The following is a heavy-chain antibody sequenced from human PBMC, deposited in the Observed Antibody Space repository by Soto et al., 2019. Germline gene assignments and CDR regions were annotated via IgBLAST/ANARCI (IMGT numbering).Heavy chain of an antibody. D-gene: IGHD3-22*01. J-gene: IGHJ4*02. V-gene: IGHV4-38-2*01. CDR1: GYSISSGYY. Sequence: SDTLSLTGAVSGYSISSGYYWGWIRQPPGKGLEWIGSIYHSGSTYYNPSLKSRVTISVDTSKNQFSLKLSSVTAADTAVYYCARADDSSGYYYRATYYFDYWGQGTLVTVSS. CDR2: IYHSGST. CDR3: ARADDSSGYYYRATYYFDY.